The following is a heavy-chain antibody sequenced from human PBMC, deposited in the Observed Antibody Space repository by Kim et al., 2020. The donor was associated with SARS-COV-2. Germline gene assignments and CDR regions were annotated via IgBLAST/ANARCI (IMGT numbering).Heavy chain of an antibody. D-gene: IGHD3-10*01. V-gene: IGHV3-73*01. J-gene: IGHJ6*02. CDR3: NRQLQGSGSVDV. CDR2: T. Sequence: TGYGASVKGRFTVSREDSKNTVYLIMNNLKSEDTAVDYCNRQLQGSGSVDVWGQGTTITVSS.